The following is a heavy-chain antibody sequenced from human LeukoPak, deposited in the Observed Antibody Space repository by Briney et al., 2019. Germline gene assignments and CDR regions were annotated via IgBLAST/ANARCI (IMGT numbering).Heavy chain of an antibody. V-gene: IGHV6-1*01. CDR2: TYYRSKWYN. CDR1: GDSVSSNSAA. D-gene: IGHD2-15*01. Sequence: SQTLSLTCAISGDSVSSNSAAWNWIRQSPSRGLEWLGRTYYRSKWYNDYAVSVKSRIIINPDTSKNQFSLQLNSVTPEDTAVYYCARGYCSGGSCNSDYWGQGTPVTVSS. CDR3: ARGYCSGGSCNSDY. J-gene: IGHJ4*02.